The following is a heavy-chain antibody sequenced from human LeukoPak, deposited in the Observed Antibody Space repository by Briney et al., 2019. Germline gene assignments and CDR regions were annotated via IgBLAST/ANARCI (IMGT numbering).Heavy chain of an antibody. CDR3: ARVGQRVRYSYGWDVENAFDI. D-gene: IGHD5-18*01. CDR2: INPNSGGT. J-gene: IGHJ3*02. Sequence: GASVKVSCKASGYAFTGYYMHWVRQAPGQGLEWMGWINPNSGGTNYAQKFQGWVTMTRDTSISTAYMELSRLRSDDTAVYYCARVGQRVRYSYGWDVENAFDIWGQGTMVTVSS. V-gene: IGHV1-2*04. CDR1: GYAFTGYY.